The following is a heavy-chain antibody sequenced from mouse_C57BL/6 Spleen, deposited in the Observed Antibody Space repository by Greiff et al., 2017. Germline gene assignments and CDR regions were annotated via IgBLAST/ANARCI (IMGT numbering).Heavy chain of an antibody. J-gene: IGHJ1*03. CDR3: TRYYGNSNWYFGV. D-gene: IGHD2-1*01. V-gene: IGHV14-4*01. Sequence: VQLQQSGAELVRPGASVKLSCTASGFNIKDDYMHWVKQRPEQGLEWIGWIDPENGDTEYASKFQGKATITADTSSNTAYLQLSSLTSEDTAVYYCTRYYGNSNWYFGVWGTGTTVTVSS. CDR1: GFNIKDDY. CDR2: IDPENGDT.